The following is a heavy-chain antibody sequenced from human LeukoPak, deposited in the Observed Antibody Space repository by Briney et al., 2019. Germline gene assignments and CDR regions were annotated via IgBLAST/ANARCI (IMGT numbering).Heavy chain of an antibody. Sequence: SVKASCKASGGTFSSYAISWVRQAPGQGLEWMGGIIPIFGTANYAQKFQGRVTITADKSTSTAYMELSSLRSEDTAVYYCASPRPRIVGATSFSDAFDIWGQGTMVTVSS. CDR3: ASPRPRIVGATSFSDAFDI. CDR1: GGTFSSYA. J-gene: IGHJ3*02. CDR2: IIPIFGTA. D-gene: IGHD1-26*01. V-gene: IGHV1-69*06.